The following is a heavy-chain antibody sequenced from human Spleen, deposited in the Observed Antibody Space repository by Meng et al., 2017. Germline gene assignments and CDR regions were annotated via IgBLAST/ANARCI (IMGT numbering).Heavy chain of an antibody. D-gene: IGHD6-25*01. Sequence: VQLQQWGAGLFKPSETLSLTCAVYGGSFSGYYWSWIRQPPGKGLEWIGEINHSGSTNYNPSLKSRVTISVDTSKNQFSLKLSSVTAADTAVYYCARGRFVQRLFDYWGQGTLVTVSS. CDR3: ARGRFVQRLFDY. V-gene: IGHV4-34*01. J-gene: IGHJ4*02. CDR1: GGSFSGYY. CDR2: INHSGST.